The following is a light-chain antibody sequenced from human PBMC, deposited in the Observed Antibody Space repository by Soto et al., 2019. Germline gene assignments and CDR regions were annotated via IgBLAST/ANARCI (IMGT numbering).Light chain of an antibody. CDR1: QSIRNNY. J-gene: IGKJ4*01. Sequence: EIVLTQSPGTLSLSPGERATFSCRASQSIRNNYLTWYQQKSGQAPRLLIYGASSRATGIPDRFSGSGSGTDFTLTISRLEPVDFAVYYCQQYGTSPLTFGGGTKVENK. V-gene: IGKV3-20*01. CDR3: QQYGTSPLT. CDR2: GAS.